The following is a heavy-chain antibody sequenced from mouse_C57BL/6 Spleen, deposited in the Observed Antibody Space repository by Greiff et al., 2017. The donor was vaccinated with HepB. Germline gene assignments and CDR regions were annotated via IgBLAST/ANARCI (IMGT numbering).Heavy chain of an antibody. V-gene: IGHV1-15*01. Sequence: VQGVESGAELVRPGASVTLSCKASGYTFTDYEMHWVKQTPVHGLEWIGAIDPETGGTAYNQKFKGKAKLTADKSSSTAYMELRSLTSEDSAVYYRTREGVLYYSNYGAMDYWGQGTSVTVSS. D-gene: IGHD2-5*01. J-gene: IGHJ4*01. CDR1: GYTFTDYE. CDR3: TREGVLYYSNYGAMDY. CDR2: IDPETGGT.